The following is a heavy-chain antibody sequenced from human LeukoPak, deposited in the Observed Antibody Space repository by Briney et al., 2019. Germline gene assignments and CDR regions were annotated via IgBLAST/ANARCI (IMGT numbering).Heavy chain of an antibody. J-gene: IGHJ4*02. CDR3: AKVSYSSLGYFDY. CDR1: GFTFEDYA. V-gene: IGHV3-9*01. Sequence: PGGSLRLSCAASGFTFEDYAMHWVRQAPGKGLEWVSGISWNSGTISYADSVKGRFTISRDNAKNPLYLQMNSLRAEDTALYYCAKVSYSSLGYFDYWGQGTLVTVSS. CDR2: ISWNSGTI. D-gene: IGHD2-15*01.